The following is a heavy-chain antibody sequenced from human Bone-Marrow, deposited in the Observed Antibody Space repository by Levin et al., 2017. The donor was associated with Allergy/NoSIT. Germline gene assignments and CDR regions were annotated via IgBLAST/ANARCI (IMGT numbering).Heavy chain of an antibody. CDR1: GYTFTDYY. D-gene: IGHD2-21*02. V-gene: IGHV1-2*02. Sequence: ASVKVSCQASGYTFTDYYIHWVRQAPGQGLEWMGWLNPDGGGTRFSQKFQGRVTMTGETSITTASLEISGLTSEDTAIYFCTRDLVGTDAFDIWGQGTMVIVSS. CDR2: LNPDGGGT. CDR3: TRDLVGTDAFDI. J-gene: IGHJ3*02.